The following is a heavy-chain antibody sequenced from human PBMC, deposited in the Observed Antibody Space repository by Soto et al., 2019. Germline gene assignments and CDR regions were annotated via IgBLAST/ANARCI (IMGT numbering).Heavy chain of an antibody. CDR2: IYSGGST. CDR3: ARGTIFGVVRGSAFDI. D-gene: IGHD3-3*01. CDR1: GFTVSSNY. Sequence: GGSLRLSCAASGFTVSSNYMSWVRQAPGKGLEWVSVIYSGGSTYYADSVKGRFTISRDNSKNTLYLQMNSLRAEDTAVYYCARGTIFGVVRGSAFDIWGQGTMVTVSS. J-gene: IGHJ3*02. V-gene: IGHV3-66*01.